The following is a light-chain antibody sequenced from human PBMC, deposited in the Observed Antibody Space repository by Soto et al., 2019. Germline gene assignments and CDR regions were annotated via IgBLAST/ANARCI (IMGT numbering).Light chain of an antibody. CDR2: DAS. V-gene: IGKV3-11*01. Sequence: EIVLTQSPATLSLSPGERATLSCRTSQSVSSYLTWYQQKPDQAHRLLIYDASNRATGIPARFSGSGSGTDFKRCSSSLEPEDFAVYYCQQRSNWPSFGQGTRLEIK. J-gene: IGKJ5*01. CDR1: QSVSSY. CDR3: QQRSNWPS.